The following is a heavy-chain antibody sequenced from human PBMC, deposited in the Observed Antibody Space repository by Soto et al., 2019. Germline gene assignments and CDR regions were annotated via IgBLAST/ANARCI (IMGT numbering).Heavy chain of an antibody. CDR2: IIPILGIA. J-gene: IGHJ3*01. Sequence: QVQLVQSGAEVKKPGSSVKVSCKASGGTFSSYTISWVRQAPGQGLEWMGRIIPILGIANYAQKFQGRGTITADKSTSTGYMELSSLRSEDMAVYDCARAGGYDCGDAFDVWGQGRMVTVSS. CDR3: ARAGGYDCGDAFDV. V-gene: IGHV1-69*02. CDR1: GGTFSSYT. D-gene: IGHD5-12*01.